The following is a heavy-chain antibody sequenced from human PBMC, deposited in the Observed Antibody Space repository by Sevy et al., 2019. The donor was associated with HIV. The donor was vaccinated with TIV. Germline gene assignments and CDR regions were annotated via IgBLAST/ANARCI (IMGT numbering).Heavy chain of an antibody. CDR3: ARGAFRGGKLWLRWGAFDI. V-gene: IGHV4-34*01. CDR1: GGSFSGYY. Sequence: SETLSLTCAVYGGSFSGYYWSWIRQPPGKGLEWIGEINHSGSTNYNPSLKSLVTISVDTSKNQFSLKRGSVTAADTAVYYCARGAFRGGKLWLRWGAFDIWGQGTMVTVSS. D-gene: IGHD5-18*01. CDR2: INHSGST. J-gene: IGHJ3*02.